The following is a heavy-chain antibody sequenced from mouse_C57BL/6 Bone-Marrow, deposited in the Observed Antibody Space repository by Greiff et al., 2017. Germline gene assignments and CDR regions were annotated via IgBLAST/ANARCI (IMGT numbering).Heavy chain of an antibody. V-gene: IGHV1-42*01. CDR3: AREEGLWLRLDY. CDR1: GYSFTGYY. D-gene: IGHD2-2*01. Sequence: EVKLQESGPELVKPGASVKISCKASGYSFTGYYMNWVKQSPEKSLEWIGEINPSTGGTTYNQKFKAKATLTVDKSSSTAYMQLKSLTSEDSAVYYCAREEGLWLRLDYWGQGTT. J-gene: IGHJ2*01. CDR2: INPSTGGT.